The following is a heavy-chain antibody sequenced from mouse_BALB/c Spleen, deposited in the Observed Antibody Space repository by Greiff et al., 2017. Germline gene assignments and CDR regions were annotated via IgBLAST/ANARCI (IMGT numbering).Heavy chain of an antibody. Sequence: DVMLVESGGGLVKPGGSLKLSCAASGFAFSSYDMSWVRQTPEKRLEWVAYISSGGGSTYYPDTVKGRFTISRDNAKNTLYLQMSSLKSEDTAMYYCARHGGNYYFDYWGQGTTLTVSS. CDR2: ISSGGGST. CDR3: ARHGGNYYFDY. V-gene: IGHV5-12-1*01. J-gene: IGHJ2*01. D-gene: IGHD2-1*01. CDR1: GFAFSSYD.